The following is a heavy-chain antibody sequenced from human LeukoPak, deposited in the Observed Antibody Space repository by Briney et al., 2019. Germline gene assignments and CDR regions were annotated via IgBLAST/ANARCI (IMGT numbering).Heavy chain of an antibody. CDR3: ASFYDSSGYFDY. J-gene: IGHJ4*02. V-gene: IGHV3-9*01. D-gene: IGHD3-22*01. CDR2: ISWNSGSI. CDR1: GFTFDDYA. Sequence: PGGSLRLSCAASGFTFDDYAMHWVRQAPWKGLEWVSGISWNSGSIGYADSVKGRFTISRDNAKNSLYLQMNSLRAEDTALYYCASFYDSSGYFDYWGQGTLVTVSS.